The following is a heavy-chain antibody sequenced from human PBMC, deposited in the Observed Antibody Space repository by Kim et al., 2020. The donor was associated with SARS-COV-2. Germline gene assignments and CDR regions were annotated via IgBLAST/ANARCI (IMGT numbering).Heavy chain of an antibody. CDR1: GFTFSSYW. CDR3: ARGTLSILGIGP. V-gene: IGHV3-74*01. D-gene: IGHD3-3*01. J-gene: IGHJ4*02. CDR2: INSDGSST. Sequence: GGSLRLSCAASGFTFSSYWMHWVRQAPGKGLVWVSRINSDGSSTSYADSVKGRFTISRDNAKNTLYLQMNSLRAEDTAVYYCARGTLSILGIGPWGQGTLVTVSS.